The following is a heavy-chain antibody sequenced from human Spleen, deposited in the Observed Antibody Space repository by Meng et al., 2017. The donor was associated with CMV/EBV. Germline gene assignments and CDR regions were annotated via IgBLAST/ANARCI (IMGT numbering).Heavy chain of an antibody. CDR2: INPNSGGT. CDR1: GYTFTYRY. J-gene: IGHJ5*02. D-gene: IGHD6-19*01. CDR3: ARPGVAGTGGWFDP. Sequence: ASVKVSCKASGYTFTYRYLHWVRQAPGQGLEWMGWINPNSGGTNYAQKFQGRVTMTRDTSISTAYMELSRLRSDDTAVYYCARPGVAGTGGWFDPWGQGTLVTVSS. V-gene: IGHV1-2*02.